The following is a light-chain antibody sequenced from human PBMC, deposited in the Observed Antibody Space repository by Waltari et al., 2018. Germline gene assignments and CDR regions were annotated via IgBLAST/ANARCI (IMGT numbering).Light chain of an antibody. CDR3: QQLDTYPWT. V-gene: IGKV1-5*03. Sequence: DIQMTQSPSTVSSSVGDRVPITCRARQDISSWLGWYQQKPERSTKIFSYKATKGSTLEGGVPPRFSGSGSGTEFTLTISSLQPDDFATYYCQQLDTYPWTFGQGTKVEIK. CDR2: KATKGS. CDR1: QDISSW. J-gene: IGKJ1*01.